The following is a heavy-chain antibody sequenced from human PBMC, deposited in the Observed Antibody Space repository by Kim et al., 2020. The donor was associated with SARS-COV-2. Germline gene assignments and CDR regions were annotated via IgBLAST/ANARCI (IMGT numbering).Heavy chain of an antibody. CDR2: ISSSSTYI. V-gene: IGHV3-21*01. CDR3: ARDGGSGGMDV. D-gene: IGHD3-10*01. J-gene: IGHJ6*02. Sequence: GGSLRLSCAASGFTFSSYTMIWVRQAPGKGLEWVSSISSSSTYIYYADSLKGRFTISRDNAKNSLYLQMNSLRAEDTAVHYCARDGGSGGMDVWGQGTTVTVSS. CDR1: GFTFSSYT.